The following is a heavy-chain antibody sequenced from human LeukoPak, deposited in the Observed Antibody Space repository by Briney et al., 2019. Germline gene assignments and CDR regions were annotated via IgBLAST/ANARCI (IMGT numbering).Heavy chain of an antibody. D-gene: IGHD6-19*01. Sequence: GGSLRLSCAASGFTFSSYSMNWVRQAPGKGLEWVSSISSSSSYIYYADSVRGRFTISRDNAKNSLYLQMNSLRAEDTAVYYCARDLPPYSSGWPHDAFDIWGQGTMVTVSS. CDR3: ARDLPPYSSGWPHDAFDI. CDR1: GFTFSSYS. CDR2: ISSSSSYI. V-gene: IGHV3-21*01. J-gene: IGHJ3*02.